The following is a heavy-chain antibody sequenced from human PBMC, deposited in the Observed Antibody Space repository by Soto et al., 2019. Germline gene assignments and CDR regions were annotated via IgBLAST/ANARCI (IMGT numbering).Heavy chain of an antibody. V-gene: IGHV4-34*01. J-gene: IGHJ4*02. CDR2: INHSGST. CDR3: AVLAVSPDFDY. CDR1: GGSFSGYY. Sequence: QVQLQQWGAGLLKPSETLSLTCAVYGGSFSGYYWSWIRQPPGKGLAWIGEINHSGSTNYNPSLKSRVTISVDTSKNQFSLKLSSVTAADTAVYYCAVLAVSPDFDYWGQGTLVTVSS. D-gene: IGHD6-19*01.